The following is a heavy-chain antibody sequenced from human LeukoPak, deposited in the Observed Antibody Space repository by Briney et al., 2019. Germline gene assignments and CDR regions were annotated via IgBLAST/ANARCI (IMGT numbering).Heavy chain of an antibody. CDR2: IYYSGST. Sequence: SQTLSLTCTVSGGSISSGGYYWSWIRQHPGKGLEWIGYIYYSGSTYYNPSLKSRVTISVDTSKNQFSLKLSSVTAADTAVYYCAREHLRQGAFDIWGQGTMVTVSS. D-gene: IGHD4-17*01. CDR3: AREHLRQGAFDI. V-gene: IGHV4-31*03. CDR1: GGSISSGGYY. J-gene: IGHJ3*02.